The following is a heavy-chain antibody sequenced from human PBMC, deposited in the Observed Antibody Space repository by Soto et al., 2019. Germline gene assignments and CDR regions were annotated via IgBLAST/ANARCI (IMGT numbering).Heavy chain of an antibody. D-gene: IGHD3-22*01. J-gene: IGHJ6*02. CDR2: IDRSDSYT. CDR1: GYSFTSYW. V-gene: IGHV5-10-1*01. CDR3: ASNYDSSGYSNYYYGMDV. Sequence: GESLNISCKGSGYSFTSYWISRVRQMPGKGLEWMGRIDRSDSYTNYSPSFQGHVTISADKSISTAYLQWSSLKASDTAMYYCASNYDSSGYSNYYYGMDVWGQGTTVTVSS.